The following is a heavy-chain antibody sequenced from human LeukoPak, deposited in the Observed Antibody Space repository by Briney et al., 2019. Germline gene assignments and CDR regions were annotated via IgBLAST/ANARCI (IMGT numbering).Heavy chain of an antibody. J-gene: IGHJ4*02. CDR2: IYTSGST. CDR1: GGSISSYY. Sequence: SETLSLTCTVSGGSISSYYWSWIRQPAGKGLEWIGRIYTSGSTNYNPSLKSRVTMSVDTSKNQFSLKLSSVTAADTAVYYCAREWGLDCSSTSCYIGEDYFDYWGQGTLVTVSS. CDR3: AREWGLDCSSTSCYIGEDYFDY. V-gene: IGHV4-4*07. D-gene: IGHD2-2*02.